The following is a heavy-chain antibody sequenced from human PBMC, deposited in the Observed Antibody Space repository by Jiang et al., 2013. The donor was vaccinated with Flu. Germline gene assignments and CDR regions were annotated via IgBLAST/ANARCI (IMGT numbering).Heavy chain of an antibody. CDR2: IIPIFGTA. J-gene: IGHJ3*02. CDR3: AARRGDSSGYYFDATDAFDI. CDR1: GGTFSSYA. V-gene: IGHV1-69*06. Sequence: SGAEVKKPGSSVKVSCKASGGTFSSYAISWVRQAPGQGLEWMGGIIPIFGTADYAQKFQGRVTITADKSTNTAYMELSSLRSEDTAVYYCAARRGDSSGYYFDATDAFDIWGQGTMVTVSS. D-gene: IGHD3-22*01.